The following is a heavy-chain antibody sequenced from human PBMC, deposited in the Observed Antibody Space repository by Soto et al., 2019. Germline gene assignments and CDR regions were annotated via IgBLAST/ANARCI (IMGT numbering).Heavy chain of an antibody. J-gene: IGHJ3*02. CDR1: GFTFSSYA. CDR2: ISGSGGST. Sequence: EVQLLESGGGLVQPGGSLRLPCAASGFTFSSYAMSWVRQAPGKGLEWVSAISGSGGSTYYADSVKGRFTISRDNSKNTLYLQMNSLRAEDTAVYYCANGGLYYDILTGYYQDAFDIWGQGTMVTVSS. V-gene: IGHV3-23*01. CDR3: ANGGLYYDILTGYYQDAFDI. D-gene: IGHD3-9*01.